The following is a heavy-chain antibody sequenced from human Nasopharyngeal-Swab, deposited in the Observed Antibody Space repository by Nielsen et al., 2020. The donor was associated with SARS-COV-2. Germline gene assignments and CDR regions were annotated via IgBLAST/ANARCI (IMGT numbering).Heavy chain of an antibody. CDR3: ARDGLDYDFWSAYFMDV. D-gene: IGHD3-3*01. V-gene: IGHV3-21*01. Sequence: GESLKISCAASGFTFNNYNINWVSQAPGKGLEWVSSISSSRSYIYYADSVKGRFTISRDNAKNSLYLQMNSLRAEDTAVYYCARDGLDYDFWSAYFMDVWGQGTTVTVSS. J-gene: IGHJ6*02. CDR2: ISSSRSYI. CDR1: GFTFNNYN.